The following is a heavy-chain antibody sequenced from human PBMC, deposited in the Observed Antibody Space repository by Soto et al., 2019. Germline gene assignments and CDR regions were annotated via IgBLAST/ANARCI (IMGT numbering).Heavy chain of an antibody. V-gene: IGHV4-59*01. D-gene: IGHD6-19*01. J-gene: IGHJ2*01. CDR3: ARDGGYSRGLTYWYFDV. CDR1: GGSINNYH. CDR2: IYYTGST. Sequence: QVQLQESGPGLVKPLETLSLTCTVSGGSINNYHWSWIRQTPGKGLEWIGYIYYTGSTDYNPSLKDRVTISLDTSTKQFTLKLNSVTTADTALYYCARDGGYSRGLTYWYFDVWGRGTLVTVSS.